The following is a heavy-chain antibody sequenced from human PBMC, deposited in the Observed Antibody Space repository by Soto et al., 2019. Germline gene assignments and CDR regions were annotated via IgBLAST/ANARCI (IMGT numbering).Heavy chain of an antibody. V-gene: IGHV1-3*01. D-gene: IGHD3-22*01. CDR1: GYTFTSYA. CDR2: INAGNGNT. CDR3: ARWGDYYDSSSYFYAFDT. Sequence: GASVKVSCKASGYTFTSYAMHWVRQAPGQRLEWMGWINAGNGNTKYSQKFQGRVTITRDTSASTAYMELSSLRSEDTAVYYCARWGDYYDSSSYFYAFDTWGQRTMVTVSS. J-gene: IGHJ3*02.